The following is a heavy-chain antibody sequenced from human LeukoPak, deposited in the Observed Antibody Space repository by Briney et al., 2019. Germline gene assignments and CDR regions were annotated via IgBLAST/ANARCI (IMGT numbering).Heavy chain of an antibody. V-gene: IGHV1-2*02. CDR1: GYTFTGYY. Sequence: ASVKVSCKASGYTFTGYYMHWVRRAPGQGLEWMGWINPNSGGTNYAQKFQGRVTMTRDTSISTAYMELSSLRSDDTAVYYCARGYFDNYFDYWGQATLVTVSS. CDR2: INPNSGGT. J-gene: IGHJ4*02. D-gene: IGHD3-22*01. CDR3: ARGYFDNYFDY.